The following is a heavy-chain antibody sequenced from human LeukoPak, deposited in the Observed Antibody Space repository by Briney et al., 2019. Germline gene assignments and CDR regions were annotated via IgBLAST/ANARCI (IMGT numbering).Heavy chain of an antibody. CDR2: ISSGGAYT. CDR3: LTVVETTIAAFDI. D-gene: IGHD1-26*01. J-gene: IGHJ3*02. Sequence: GGSLRLSCAASGFTFNDYGMNWVRQAPGKGLEWVSFISSGGAYTYYADSVRGRFTISRINAENSLFLQMNSLRVEDTAVYYCLTVVETTIAAFDIWGQGTMVTVSS. V-gene: IGHV3-21*01. CDR1: GFTFNDYG.